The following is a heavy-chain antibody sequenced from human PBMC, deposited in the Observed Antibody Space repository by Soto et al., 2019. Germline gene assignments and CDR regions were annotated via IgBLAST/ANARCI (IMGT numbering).Heavy chain of an antibody. CDR2: IIPIFGTA. V-gene: IGHV1-69*01. D-gene: IGHD5-12*01. Sequence: QVQLVQSGAEVKKPGSSVKVSCKASGGTFSSYAISWVRQAPGQGLEWMGGIIPIFGTANYTQKFQGRVTISAEESTSTAYMELSSLRSEDTAVYYCARVPGLGGYNEYYYYYYGMDVWGQGTTVTVSS. CDR1: GGTFSSYA. CDR3: ARVPGLGGYNEYYYYYYGMDV. J-gene: IGHJ6*02.